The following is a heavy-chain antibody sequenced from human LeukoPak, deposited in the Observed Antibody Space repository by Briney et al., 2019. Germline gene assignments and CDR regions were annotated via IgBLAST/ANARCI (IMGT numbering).Heavy chain of an antibody. Sequence: GGSLRLSCAASGFTFDDYSMSWVRQAPGKGLEWVSGINWNGGSTGYADSVKGRFTISRDNAKNSLYLQMNSLRAEDTALYHCARPIYGSSWYHPLGYWGQGTLVTVSS. CDR2: INWNGGST. V-gene: IGHV3-20*01. D-gene: IGHD6-13*01. CDR1: GFTFDDYS. CDR3: ARPIYGSSWYHPLGY. J-gene: IGHJ4*02.